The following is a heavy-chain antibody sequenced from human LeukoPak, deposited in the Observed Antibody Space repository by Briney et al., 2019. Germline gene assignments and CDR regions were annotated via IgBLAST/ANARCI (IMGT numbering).Heavy chain of an antibody. D-gene: IGHD2-2*01. Sequence: ASVKVSCKASGGTFSSYAISWVRQAPGQGLEWMGGIIPIFGTANYAQKFQGRVTITADESTSTAYMELSSLRSEDTAVYYCARDDIVAVPKFFDIWGQGTMVTVSS. J-gene: IGHJ3*02. CDR1: GGTFSSYA. CDR3: ARDDIVAVPKFFDI. CDR2: IIPIFGTA. V-gene: IGHV1-69*13.